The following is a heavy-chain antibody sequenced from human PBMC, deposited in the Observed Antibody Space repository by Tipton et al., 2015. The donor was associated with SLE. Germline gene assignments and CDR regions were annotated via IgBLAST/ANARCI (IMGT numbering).Heavy chain of an antibody. CDR2: VYYTGRT. V-gene: IGHV4-39*07. D-gene: IGHD5-12*01. J-gene: IGHJ6*03. CDR1: GDSISSSIYY. CDR3: ARAGVVATDYYYYYMDV. Sequence: LRLSCSVSGDSISSSIYYWGWIRQPPGRGLEWIGSVYYTGRTYYSPSLKSRLTISVDTSKNQFSLKLSSVTAADTAVYYCARAGVVATDYYYYYMDVWGKGTTVTVSS.